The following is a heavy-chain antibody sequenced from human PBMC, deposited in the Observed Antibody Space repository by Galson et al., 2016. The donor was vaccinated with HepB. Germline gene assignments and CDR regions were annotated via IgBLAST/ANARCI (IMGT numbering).Heavy chain of an antibody. V-gene: IGHV3-23*01. J-gene: IGHJ5*02. Sequence: SCAASGFTFTNFAMMWVRQAPGKGLEWVSTLADDGAATYYAGSVKGRFTISGDSSKTTMYLQMNSLRVEDTAVYYCAKGAGPGKVDWFDPWGQGTLITVSS. CDR3: AKGAGPGKVDWFDP. D-gene: IGHD6-13*01. CDR2: LADDGAAT. CDR1: GFTFTNFA.